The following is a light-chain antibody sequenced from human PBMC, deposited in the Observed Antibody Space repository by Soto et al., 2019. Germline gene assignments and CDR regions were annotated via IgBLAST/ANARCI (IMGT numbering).Light chain of an antibody. J-gene: IGKJ1*01. CDR1: QNIDKH. CDR2: SAS. V-gene: IGKV1-39*01. CDR3: QQTYSNPVT. Sequence: IRITKSPASLSSSVGNRVRVSCRASQNIDKHLTWYQQKPGKAPNLLIFSASILKSGVPSRFIGSGSGTEFTLTISGLQPEDFATYNCQQTYSNPVTFGQGTKVDIK.